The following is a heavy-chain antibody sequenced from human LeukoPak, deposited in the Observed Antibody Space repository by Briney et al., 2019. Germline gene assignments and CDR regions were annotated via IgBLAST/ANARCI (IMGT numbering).Heavy chain of an antibody. D-gene: IGHD5-12*01. V-gene: IGHV4-59*01. CDR1: GGSISSYY. J-gene: IGHJ4*02. CDR2: IYYSGST. CDR3: ARGGTWLRPLDY. Sequence: SETLSLTCTVSGGSISSYYWSWIRQPPGKGLEWIGYIYYSGSTNYNPSLESRVTISVDTSKNQFSLKLSSVTAADTAVYYCARGGTWLRPLDYWGQGTLVTVSS.